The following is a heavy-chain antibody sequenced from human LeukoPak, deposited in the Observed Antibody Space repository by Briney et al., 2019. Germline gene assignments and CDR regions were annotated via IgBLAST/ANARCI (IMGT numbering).Heavy chain of an antibody. D-gene: IGHD3-3*01. CDR2: IKSKTDGGTT. CDR3: TTVPVLRFLEWLLIPDV. J-gene: IGHJ6*04. Sequence: PGGSLRLSCAASGFTFSNAWMSSVRQAPGKGLEWVGRIKSKTDGGTTDYAAPVKGRFTISRDDSKNTLYLQMNSLKTEDTAVYYCTTVPVLRFLEWLLIPDVWGKGTTVTVSS. V-gene: IGHV3-15*01. CDR1: GFTFSNAW.